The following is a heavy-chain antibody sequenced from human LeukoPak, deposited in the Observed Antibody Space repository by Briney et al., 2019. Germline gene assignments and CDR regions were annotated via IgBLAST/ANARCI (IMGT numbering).Heavy chain of an antibody. J-gene: IGHJ4*02. D-gene: IGHD3-3*01. CDR2: IRSKAYGGTT. CDR1: GFTFGDYA. Sequence: GGSLRLSCTASGFTFGDYAMSWFRQAPGKGLEWVGLIRSKAYGGTTEYAASVKGRFTISRDDSKSIAYLQMNSLKTEDTAVYYCTRTGLEWLFSDPPLDYWGQGTLVTVSS. V-gene: IGHV3-49*03. CDR3: TRTGLEWLFSDPPLDY.